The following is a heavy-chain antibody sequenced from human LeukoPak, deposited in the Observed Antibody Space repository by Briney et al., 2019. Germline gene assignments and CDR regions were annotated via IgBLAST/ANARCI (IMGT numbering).Heavy chain of an antibody. J-gene: IGHJ4*02. Sequence: PGGSLRLSCAASGFTFSTSTMNWVRQAPGKGLEWVSSIGYTSTEKYYVASVKGRFNISRDNAENSLYLQMNSLRAEDSAVYYCVRGDNRDYWGQATLVTASA. D-gene: IGHD1-14*01. CDR3: VRGDNRDY. CDR1: GFTFSTST. V-gene: IGHV3-21*01. CDR2: IGYTSTEK.